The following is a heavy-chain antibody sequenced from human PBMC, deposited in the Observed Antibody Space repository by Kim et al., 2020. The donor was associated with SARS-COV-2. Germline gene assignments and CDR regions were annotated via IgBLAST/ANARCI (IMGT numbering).Heavy chain of an antibody. D-gene: IGHD3-10*01. V-gene: IGHV4-59*01. J-gene: IGHJ4*02. Sequence: RITISVDTSKNQFSLKLSSVTAADTAVYYCARAEGHYYGSGSYYPVVFDYWGQGTLVTVSS. CDR3: ARAEGHYYGSGSYYPVVFDY.